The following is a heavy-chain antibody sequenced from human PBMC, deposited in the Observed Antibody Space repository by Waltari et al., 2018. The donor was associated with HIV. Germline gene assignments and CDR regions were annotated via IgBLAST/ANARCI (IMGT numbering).Heavy chain of an antibody. Sequence: QVQLQESGPGLVKPSETLSLTCGVSGYSISSGYYWGWIRQTPGKGLEWLGTIFHTGRTFSDPTLKSRIRMSLETAKSQLSRSRYSRTAEDRAVDYCGGGRGHCIGAACYGWFDPWGQGTLVTVSS. J-gene: IGHJ5*02. V-gene: IGHV4-38-2*01. CDR3: GGGRGHCIGAACYGWFDP. CDR1: GYSISSGYY. CDR2: IFHTGRT. D-gene: IGHD2-15*01.